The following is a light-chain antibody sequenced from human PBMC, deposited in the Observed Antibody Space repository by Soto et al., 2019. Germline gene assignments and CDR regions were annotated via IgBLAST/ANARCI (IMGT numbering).Light chain of an antibody. Sequence: QSALTQPPSVSGSPGQSVTISCTGTSSDVDSYNRVSWYQQPPGTAPKLIIFEVNKRPPGVPDRFSGSKSGNTASLIISGLQAEDEADYFCTLFTVSGTFVFGTGTKLPVL. CDR1: SSDVDSYNR. V-gene: IGLV2-18*01. CDR3: TLFTVSGTFV. CDR2: EVN. J-gene: IGLJ1*01.